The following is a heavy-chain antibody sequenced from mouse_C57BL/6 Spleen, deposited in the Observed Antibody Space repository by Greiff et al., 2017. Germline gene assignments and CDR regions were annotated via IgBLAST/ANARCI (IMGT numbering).Heavy chain of an antibody. V-gene: IGHV2-9-1*01. CDR1: GFSLTSYA. D-gene: IGHD1-1*01. Sequence: VKLMESGPGLVAPSQSLSITCTVSGFSLTSYAISWVRQPPGKGLEWLGVIWTGGGTNYNSALKSRLSISKDNSKSQVFLKMNSLQTDDTARYYCARNYYGSSPHAMDYWGQGTSVTVSS. J-gene: IGHJ4*01. CDR3: ARNYYGSSPHAMDY. CDR2: IWTGGGT.